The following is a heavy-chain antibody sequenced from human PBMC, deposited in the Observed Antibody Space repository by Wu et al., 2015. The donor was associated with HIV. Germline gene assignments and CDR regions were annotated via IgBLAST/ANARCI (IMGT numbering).Heavy chain of an antibody. D-gene: IGHD2-21*01. CDR2: LNPNSGGV. CDR1: GYTFSDYY. Sequence: VQSGAEVKKPGASVKVSCKASGYTFSDYYIHWVRQAPGQDLEWMGWLNPNSGGVKYVQKFQGRVTMTRDTSISTTYMELSRLTFDDTAVYFCGRPMWSGDSTDAFDIWGQGTMXTVSS. CDR3: GRPMWSGDSTDAFDI. V-gene: IGHV1-2*02. J-gene: IGHJ3*02.